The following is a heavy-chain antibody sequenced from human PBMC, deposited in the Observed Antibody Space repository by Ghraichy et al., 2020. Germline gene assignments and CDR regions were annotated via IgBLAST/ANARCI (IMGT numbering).Heavy chain of an antibody. D-gene: IGHD4-23*01. J-gene: IGHJ4*02. CDR1: GFTFSSYW. V-gene: IGHV3-74*01. CDR2: IGPDENK. Sequence: GESLNISCAASGFTFSSYWMHWVRQAPGKGLVWVSRIGPDENKSYADSVKGRFTISRDNAKNTLYLQMDSLRPEDTPVYYCARYTVVTAADYWGQGTLVTVSS. CDR3: ARYTVVTAADY.